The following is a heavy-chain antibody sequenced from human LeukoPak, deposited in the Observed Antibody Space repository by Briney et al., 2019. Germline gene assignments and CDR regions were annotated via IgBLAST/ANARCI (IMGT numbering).Heavy chain of an antibody. J-gene: IGHJ4*02. CDR3: ARGGSYYDSSGHDY. V-gene: IGHV3-20*04. CDR2: INWNGGST. D-gene: IGHD3-22*01. CDR1: GFTFDDYG. Sequence: GGSLRLSCAASGFTFDDYGMSWVRQAPGKGLEWVSGINWNGGSTGYADSVKGRFTISRDNAKNSLYLQMNSLRAEDTALCYCARGGSYYDSSGHDYWGQGTLVTVSS.